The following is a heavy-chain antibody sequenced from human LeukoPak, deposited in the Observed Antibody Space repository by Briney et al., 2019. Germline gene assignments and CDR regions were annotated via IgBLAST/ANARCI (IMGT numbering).Heavy chain of an antibody. D-gene: IGHD7-27*01. J-gene: IGHJ4*02. CDR2: VYYTGST. CDR1: AGSISTYY. CDR3: ARGHWGLES. V-gene: IGHV4-59*08. Sequence: SETLSLTCTVSAGSISTYYWSWIRQPPGKGLEWIGYVYYTGSTNYNPSLKSRVTISVDTSKNPFSLKVNSVTAADTAVYYCARGHWGLESLGKGILVTVS.